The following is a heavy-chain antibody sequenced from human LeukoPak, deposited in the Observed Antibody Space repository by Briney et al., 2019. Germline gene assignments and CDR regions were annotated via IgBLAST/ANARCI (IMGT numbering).Heavy chain of an antibody. CDR2: TNHSGST. CDR1: GGSFSGYY. Sequence: PSETLSLTCAVYGGSFSGYYWSWIRQPPGKGLEWIGETNHSGSTNYNPSLKSRVTISVDTSKNQFSLKLSSVTAADTAVYYCARLSLEDSSGYYFDYWGQGTLVTVSS. CDR3: ARLSLEDSSGYYFDY. J-gene: IGHJ4*02. D-gene: IGHD3-22*01. V-gene: IGHV4-34*01.